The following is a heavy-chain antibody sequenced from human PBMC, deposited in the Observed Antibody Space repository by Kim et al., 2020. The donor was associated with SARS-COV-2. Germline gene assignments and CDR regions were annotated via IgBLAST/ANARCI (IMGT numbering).Heavy chain of an antibody. V-gene: IGHV4-34*01. J-gene: IGHJ4*02. CDR3: ARGVGDIVLEKYFDY. CDR2: INHSGST. Sequence: SETLSLTCAVYGGSFSGYYWSWIRQPPGKGLEWIGEINHSGSTNYNPSLKSRVTISVDTSKNQFSLKLSSVTAADTAVYYCARGVGDIVLEKYFDYWGQGTLVTVSS. CDR1: GGSFSGYY. D-gene: IGHD2-8*01.